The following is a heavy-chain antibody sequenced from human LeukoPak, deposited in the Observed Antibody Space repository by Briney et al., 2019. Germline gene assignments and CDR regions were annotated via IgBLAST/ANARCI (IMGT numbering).Heavy chain of an antibody. CDR3: ARGPLFYLDY. D-gene: IGHD2-21*01. V-gene: IGHV4-34*01. Sequence: PSETLSLTCAVYGGSFSGYYWSWICQPPGKGLEWIGEINHSGSTNYNPSLKSRVTISVDTSKNQFSLKLSSVTAADTAVYYCARGPLFYLDYWGQGTLVTVSS. CDR1: GGSFSGYY. J-gene: IGHJ4*02. CDR2: INHSGST.